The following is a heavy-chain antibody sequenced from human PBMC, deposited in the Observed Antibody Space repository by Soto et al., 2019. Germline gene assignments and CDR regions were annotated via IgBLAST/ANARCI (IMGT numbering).Heavy chain of an antibody. J-gene: IGHJ4*02. D-gene: IGHD3-10*01. CDR1: GYTFTNYY. CDR3: SSLTPMVREINDDPFDF. V-gene: IGHV1-46*03. Sequence: ASVKVSCKASGYTFTNYYIHWVRQAPGQGLEWMGVINPTGGRASYAPKFQGRVTLTRDTSTSTAYMELSSLRSDDTAVYFCSSLTPMVREINDDPFDFWGQ. CDR2: INPTGGRA.